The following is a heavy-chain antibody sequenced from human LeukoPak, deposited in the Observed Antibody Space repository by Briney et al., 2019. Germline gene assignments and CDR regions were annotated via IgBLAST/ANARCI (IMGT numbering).Heavy chain of an antibody. J-gene: IGHJ6*02. CDR3: ARHPSITLFRPMDV. CDR1: GYTFTGYY. V-gene: IGHV1-2*02. D-gene: IGHD3-3*01. Sequence: ASVKVSCKASGYTFTGYYMHWVRQAPGQGLEGMGWINPNSGGTNYAQKFQGRVTMTRDTSISTAYMEPSRRRSDDTAVYYCARHPSITLFRPMDVWGQGTTVTVSS. CDR2: INPNSGGT.